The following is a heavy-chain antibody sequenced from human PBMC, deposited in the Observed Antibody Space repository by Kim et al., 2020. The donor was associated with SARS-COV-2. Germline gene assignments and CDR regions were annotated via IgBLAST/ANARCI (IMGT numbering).Heavy chain of an antibody. CDR3: TRALTSSWYDS. CDR2: IRSKTNGGTP. Sequence: GGSLRLSCTASGFTFGDYAITWVRQAPGKGLECVCFIRSKTNGGTPEYAASVKGRFTISRDDSNSIAYLQMTNLKSDDTAVYYCTRALTSSWYDSWGQGTLVTVSS. D-gene: IGHD2-2*01. V-gene: IGHV3-49*04. J-gene: IGHJ5*01. CDR1: GFTFGDYA.